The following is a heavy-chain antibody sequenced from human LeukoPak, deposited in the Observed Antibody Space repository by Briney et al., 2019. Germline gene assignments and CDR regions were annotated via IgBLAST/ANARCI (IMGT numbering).Heavy chain of an antibody. D-gene: IGHD3-10*01. V-gene: IGHV4-59*01. Sequence: SETLSLTCIVSGGSINGSSGIWFRQPPEKGLKWIGHISHSGRTNYNPSLQSRVTISVDTSNKQFSLKLNSVTAADTAVYYCARGYDSGIYGWFDPWGQGTLVTVSS. CDR2: ISHSGRT. J-gene: IGHJ5*02. CDR3: ARGYDSGIYGWFDP. CDR1: GGSINGSS.